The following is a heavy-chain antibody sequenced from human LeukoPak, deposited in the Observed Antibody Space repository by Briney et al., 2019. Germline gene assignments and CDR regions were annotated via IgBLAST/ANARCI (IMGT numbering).Heavy chain of an antibody. CDR1: GGSFSGYF. CDR2: INHSGST. V-gene: IGHV4-34*01. J-gene: IGHJ6*03. Sequence: SETLSLTCAVYGGSFSGYFWSWIPQPPGKGLEWIGEINHSGSTNYNPSLKSRVTISVDTSKNQFSLKLSSVTAADTAVYYCARVDRGVILYYYYMDVWGKGTTVTVSS. D-gene: IGHD3-10*01. CDR3: ARVDRGVILYYYYMDV.